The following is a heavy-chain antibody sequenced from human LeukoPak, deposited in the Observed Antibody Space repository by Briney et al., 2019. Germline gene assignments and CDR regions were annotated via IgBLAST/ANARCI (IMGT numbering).Heavy chain of an antibody. V-gene: IGHV4-61*02. D-gene: IGHD1-26*01. CDR2: IYTSGST. CDR3: ARADGFRLVGATPREDYYYYYMDV. J-gene: IGHJ6*03. CDR1: GGSISSGSYY. Sequence: PSETLSLTCTVSGGSISSGSYYWSWIRQPAGKGLEWIGRIYTSGSTNYNPSLKSRVTISVDTSKNQFSLKLSSVTAADTAVYYCARADGFRLVGATPREDYYYYYMDVWGKGTTVTVSS.